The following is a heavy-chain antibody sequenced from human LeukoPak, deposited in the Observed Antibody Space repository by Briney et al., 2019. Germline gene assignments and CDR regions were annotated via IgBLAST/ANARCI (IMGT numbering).Heavy chain of an antibody. J-gene: IGHJ4*02. V-gene: IGHV3-48*02. D-gene: IGHD6-19*01. CDR2: ITSSSRTI. CDR3: ARDSGSGWSHDY. Sequence: GAPRCSRGGTALSRRRVKMTAVREAPGKGLEWVSYITSSSRTIYYADSVKGRFTISRDNAKNSLYLQMKSLRDEDTAVYYCARDSGSGWSHDYWGQGTLVTVSS. CDR1: ALSRRRVK.